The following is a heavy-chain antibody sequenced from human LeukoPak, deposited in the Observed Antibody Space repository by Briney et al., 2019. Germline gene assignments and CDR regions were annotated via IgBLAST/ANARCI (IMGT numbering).Heavy chain of an antibody. J-gene: IGHJ3*02. Sequence: ASVKVSCKASGYTFTGYYMHWVRQAPGQGLEWMGWINPKSGGTNYAQKFQGRVTMTRDTSISTAYMELSRLRSDDTAVYYCARPHPGSDAFDIWGQGTMVTVSS. CDR2: INPKSGGT. CDR1: GYTFTGYY. CDR3: ARPHPGSDAFDI. D-gene: IGHD1-14*01. V-gene: IGHV1-2*02.